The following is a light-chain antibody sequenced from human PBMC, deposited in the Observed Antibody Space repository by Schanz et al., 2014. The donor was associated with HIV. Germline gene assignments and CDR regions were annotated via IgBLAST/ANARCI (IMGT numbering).Light chain of an antibody. CDR1: SSDVGGYNH. Sequence: QSALTQPPSASGSPGQSVTISCTGTSSDVGGYNHVSWYQQHPGKAPKLMIYEVIKRPSGVPARFSGSKSGTSASLAISGLQSEDEADYYCSSWDDSLKGWVFGGGTKLTVL. J-gene: IGLJ3*02. V-gene: IGLV2-8*01. CDR3: SSWDDSLKGWV. CDR2: EVI.